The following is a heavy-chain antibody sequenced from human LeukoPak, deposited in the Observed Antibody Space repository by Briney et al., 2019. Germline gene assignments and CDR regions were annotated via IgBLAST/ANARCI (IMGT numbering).Heavy chain of an antibody. CDR3: AKDSVAGFDY. Sequence: GGSLRLSCAASGFSFSDYWMHWVRQAPGKGLVWVSHINGDGRRTSYADSVKGRFTISRDNSKNTLYLQMNSLKAEDTAVYYCAKDSVAGFDYWGQGTLVTVSS. CDR2: INGDGRRT. V-gene: IGHV3-74*01. CDR1: GFSFSDYW. D-gene: IGHD6-19*01. J-gene: IGHJ4*02.